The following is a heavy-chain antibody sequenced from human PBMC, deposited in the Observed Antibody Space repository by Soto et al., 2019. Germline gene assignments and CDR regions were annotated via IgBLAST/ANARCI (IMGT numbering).Heavy chain of an antibody. V-gene: IGHV1-18*01. CDR2: ISAYNGNT. CDR3: ARVRAELGYCSGGSCLPYYYGMDC. Sequence: ASVKVSCKASGYTFTSYGISWVRQAPGQGLEWMGWISAYNGNTNYAQKLQGRVTMTTDTSTSTAYMELRSLRSDDTAVYYCARVRAELGYCSGGSCLPYYYGMDCWGQGTTVTVSS. CDR1: GYTFTSYG. D-gene: IGHD2-15*01. J-gene: IGHJ6*02.